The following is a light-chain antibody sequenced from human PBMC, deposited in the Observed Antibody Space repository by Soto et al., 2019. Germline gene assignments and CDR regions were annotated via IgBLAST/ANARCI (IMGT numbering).Light chain of an antibody. J-gene: IGKJ1*01. CDR3: QQSYSTLRWT. CDR1: QSISSY. V-gene: IGKV1-39*01. CDR2: AAS. Sequence: DIQMTQSPSSLSASVGDRVTITCRASQSISSYLNWYQQKPGKAPKLLIYAASSLQSGVPSRFSGSGSGTDFTLTISILQPEDFATYDCQQSYSTLRWTFGQGTKVEIK.